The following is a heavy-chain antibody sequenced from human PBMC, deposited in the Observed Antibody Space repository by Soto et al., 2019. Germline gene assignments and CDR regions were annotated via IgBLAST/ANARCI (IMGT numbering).Heavy chain of an antibody. CDR1: GFTFSDYY. J-gene: IGHJ6*02. D-gene: IGHD3-10*01. CDR3: VRGEVLLGEAYHYYGLDV. CDR2: ISSSGFTI. Sequence: QVQVVESGGGLVKPGGSLRLSCAASGFTFSDYYMSWIRQAPGKGLEWVSYISSSGFTIYYADSVKGRFTISRDNSESSLYLQMNSLRAEDTAMYYCVRGEVLLGEAYHYYGLDVWGQGTTVSVSS. V-gene: IGHV3-11*01.